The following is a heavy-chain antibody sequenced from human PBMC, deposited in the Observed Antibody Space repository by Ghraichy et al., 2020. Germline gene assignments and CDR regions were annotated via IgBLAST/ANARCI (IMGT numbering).Heavy chain of an antibody. CDR2: INHSGST. CDR1: GGSFSGYY. Sequence: SETLSLTCAVYGGSFSGYYWSWIRQPPGKGLEWIGEINHSGSTNYNPSLKSRVTISVDTSKNQFSLKLSSVTAADTAVYYCASGVRGAPRLYYYYGMDVWGQGTTVTVSS. D-gene: IGHD3-10*01. V-gene: IGHV4-34*01. J-gene: IGHJ6*02. CDR3: ASGVRGAPRLYYYYGMDV.